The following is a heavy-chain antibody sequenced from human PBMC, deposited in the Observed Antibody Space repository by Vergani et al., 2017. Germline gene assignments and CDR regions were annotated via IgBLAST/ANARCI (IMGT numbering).Heavy chain of an antibody. J-gene: IGHJ4*02. CDR2: IYPSGGA. CDR3: AHTESFILRYVHWAL. Sequence: QLHLQESGPGLVKPSETLSLTCTVSGGSITSSSYYWGWIRQPPGKGLEWIGNIYPSGGAYYNPSLKGRVTMSVDTSKNQFSLEVTSVTAADTAIYFCAHTESFILRYVHWALWGQGTLVTVSS. V-gene: IGHV4-39*01. D-gene: IGHD3-9*01. CDR1: GGSITSSSYY.